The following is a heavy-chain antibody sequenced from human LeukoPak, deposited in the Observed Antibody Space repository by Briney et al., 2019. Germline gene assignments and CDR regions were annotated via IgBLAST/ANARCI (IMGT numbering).Heavy chain of an antibody. CDR1: GFTFSSYD. D-gene: IGHD6-13*01. Sequence: GSLRLSCAASGFTFSSYDMHWVRQAPGKGLEWVATVSGSGDRMYHADSVKGRFTISRDNSKNTIYLQMNSLRAEDTALYYCAKAAAAPGFDFWGQGTLVTVSS. V-gene: IGHV3-23*01. CDR2: VSGSGDRM. J-gene: IGHJ4*02. CDR3: AKAAAAPGFDF.